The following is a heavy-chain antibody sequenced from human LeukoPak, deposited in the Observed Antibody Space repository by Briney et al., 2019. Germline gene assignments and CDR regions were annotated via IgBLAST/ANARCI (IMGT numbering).Heavy chain of an antibody. J-gene: IGHJ4*02. CDR3: ARPGSASGYWVH. D-gene: IGHD3-3*01. CDR2: LYSRGNT. V-gene: IGHV3-66*01. CDR1: GITVSTNY. Sequence: GGSLRLSCAASGITVSTNYLSWVRQAPGKGLEWVSVLYSRGNTKYADSVRGRFTISRDSLKNTLYLQMNSQRAEDTAVYYCARPGSASGYWVHWGQGTLVTVSS.